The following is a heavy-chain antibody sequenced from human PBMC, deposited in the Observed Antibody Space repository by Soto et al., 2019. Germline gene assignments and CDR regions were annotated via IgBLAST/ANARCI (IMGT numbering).Heavy chain of an antibody. CDR1: GFSFSDYA. V-gene: IGHV3-23*01. J-gene: IGHJ5*02. CDR3: AKGRYGDYGWFDP. Sequence: GGSLRLSCAASGFSFSDYAMSWVRQAPGKGLEWVSAISGSGGSTYYADSVNGRFTISRDNSKNTVYLQMNSLRAEDTAVYYCAKGRYGDYGWFDPWGQGTLVTVSS. CDR2: ISGSGGST. D-gene: IGHD4-17*01.